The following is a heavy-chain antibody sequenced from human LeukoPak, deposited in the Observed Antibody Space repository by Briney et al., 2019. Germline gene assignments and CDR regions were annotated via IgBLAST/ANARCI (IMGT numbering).Heavy chain of an antibody. J-gene: IGHJ4*02. CDR2: IYSGVPT. CDR1: GVSISRFY. V-gene: IGHV4-4*09. Sequence: SETLSLTCTTSGVSISRFYWSWVRQPPGKGLEWIGNIYSGVPTYFNPSLKSRVIISVDTSKNQFSLNLTSATAADTAMYYCVQTTGWPGFDYWGQGIPVTVSS. CDR3: VQTTGWPGFDY. D-gene: IGHD1-1*01.